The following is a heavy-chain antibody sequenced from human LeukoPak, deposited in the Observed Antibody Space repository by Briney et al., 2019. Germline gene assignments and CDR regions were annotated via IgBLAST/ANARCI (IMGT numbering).Heavy chain of an antibody. CDR2: ISYDGSNK. J-gene: IGHJ4*02. D-gene: IGHD5-18*01. V-gene: IGHV3-30*04. CDR1: GFPFSTYA. CDR3: AIGGGYSYGFRSFVY. Sequence: PGRSLRLSCAASGFPFSTYAMHWVRQAPGKGLEWVAVISYDGSNKYYADSVKGRFTISRDNSKNTLYLQMNSLRAEDTAVYYCAIGGGYSYGFRSFVYWGQGTLVTVSS.